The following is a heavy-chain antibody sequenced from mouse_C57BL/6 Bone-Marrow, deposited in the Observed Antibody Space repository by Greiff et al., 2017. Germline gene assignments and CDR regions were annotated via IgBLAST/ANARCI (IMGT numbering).Heavy chain of an antibody. CDR1: GYTFTSYG. CDR3: ATGYGYDWYYAMDY. D-gene: IGHD2-2*01. J-gene: IGHJ4*01. Sequence: QVQLQQSGAELARPGASVKLSCKASGYTFTSYGISWVKQRTGQGLEWIGEIYPRSGNTYYNEKFKGKATLTADKSSSTAYMELRSLTSEDSAVYFWATGYGYDWYYAMDYWGQGTSVTVSS. V-gene: IGHV1-81*01. CDR2: IYPRSGNT.